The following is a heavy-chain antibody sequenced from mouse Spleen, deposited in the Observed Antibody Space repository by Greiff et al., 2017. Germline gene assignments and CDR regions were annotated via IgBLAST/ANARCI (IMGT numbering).Heavy chain of an antibody. CDR1: GYSITSGYY. J-gene: IGHJ2*01. CDR3: AREGYYGDYGFDY. V-gene: IGHV3-6*01. CDR2: ISYDGSN. Sequence: ESGPGLVKPSQSLSLTCSVTGYSITSGYYWNWIRQVPGNKLEWMGYISYDGSNNYNPSLKNRISITRDTSKNQFFLKLNSVTTEDTATYYCAREGYYGDYGFDYWGQGTTLTVSS. D-gene: IGHD2-13*01.